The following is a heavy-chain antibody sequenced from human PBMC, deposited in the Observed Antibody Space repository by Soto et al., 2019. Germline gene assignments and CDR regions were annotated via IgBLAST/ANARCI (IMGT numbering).Heavy chain of an antibody. CDR2: INHSGST. J-gene: IGHJ6*02. CDR3: ARGYCRSTSCYYYYGMDV. CDR1: GGSFSGYY. Sequence: SETLSLTCAVYGGSFSGYYWSWIRQPPGKGLEWIGEINHSGSTNYNPSLKSRVTISVDTSKNQFSLKLSSVTAADTAVYYCARGYCRSTSCYYYYGMDVWGQGTTVTVSS. D-gene: IGHD2-2*01. V-gene: IGHV4-34*01.